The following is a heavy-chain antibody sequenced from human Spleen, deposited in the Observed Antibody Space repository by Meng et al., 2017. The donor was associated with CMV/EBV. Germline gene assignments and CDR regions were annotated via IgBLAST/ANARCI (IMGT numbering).Heavy chain of an antibody. J-gene: IGHJ6*02. CDR1: GFTFTIYG. D-gene: IGHD2-2*01. CDR3: ARAGDIVVVPAAIYGPPYGMDV. V-gene: IGHV3-30*02. Sequence: GESLKISCAASGFTFTIYGMQWVRQAPGKGLEWVAFIRFDGSNQYYSDSVKGRFTISRDNFKGTLYLQMDSLRAEDTAVYYCARAGDIVVVPAAIYGPPYGMDVWGQGTTVTVSS. CDR2: IRFDGSNQ.